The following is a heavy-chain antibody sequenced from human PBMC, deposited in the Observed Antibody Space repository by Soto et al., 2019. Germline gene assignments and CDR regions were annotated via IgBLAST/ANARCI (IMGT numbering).Heavy chain of an antibody. Sequence: QVQLVESGGGLVKPGGSLRLSCAVSGFTFSDYYMSWIRQAPGKGLEWVSYISRDGTTTYYTDSVRGRFTLSRDNAKNSLYLQMNSLRAEDTAVYYCARGHTTVSTGYWGQGTLVTVSS. V-gene: IGHV3-11*01. J-gene: IGHJ4*02. D-gene: IGHD4-17*01. CDR2: ISRDGTTT. CDR1: GFTFSDYY. CDR3: ARGHTTVSTGY.